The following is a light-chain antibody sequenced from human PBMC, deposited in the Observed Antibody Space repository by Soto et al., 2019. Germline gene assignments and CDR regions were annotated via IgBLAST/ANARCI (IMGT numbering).Light chain of an antibody. J-gene: IGKJ5*01. V-gene: IGKV3-11*01. CDR2: DAY. Sequence: ALTQSPVTLSFSPGEKATISCRASQSFRGLLAWYQQKPGQAPRLLIYDAYNRATGIPPRFSGSGSGTDFTLTISSLEPEDSAVYYCQQRHMWPITFGQGTRLEIK. CDR1: QSFRGL. CDR3: QQRHMWPIT.